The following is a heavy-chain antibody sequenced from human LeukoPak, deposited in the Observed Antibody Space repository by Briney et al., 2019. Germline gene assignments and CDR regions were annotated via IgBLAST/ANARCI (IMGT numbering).Heavy chain of an antibody. V-gene: IGHV1-2*02. CDR3: ARGLSSGYYVDY. Sequence: ASVEVSCKASGYTFTGYYMHWVRQAPGQGLEWMGWINPNSGGTNYAQKFQGRVTMTRDTSISTAYMELSRLRSDDTAVYYCARGLSSGYYVDYWGQGTLVTVSS. CDR2: INPNSGGT. D-gene: IGHD3-22*01. CDR1: GYTFTGYY. J-gene: IGHJ4*02.